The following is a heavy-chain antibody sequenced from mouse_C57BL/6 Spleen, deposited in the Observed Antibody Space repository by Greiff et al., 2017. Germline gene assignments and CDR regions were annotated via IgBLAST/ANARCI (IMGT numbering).Heavy chain of an antibody. CDR1: GYSITSGYD. CDR3: AREGDYDAMDY. Sequence: EVHLVESGPGMVKPSQSLSLTCTVTGYSITSGYDWHWIRHFPGNKLEWMGYISYSGSTNYNPSLKSRISITHDTSKNHFFLKLNSVTTEDTATYYCAREGDYDAMDYWGQGTSVTVSS. CDR2: ISYSGST. J-gene: IGHJ4*01. V-gene: IGHV3-1*01.